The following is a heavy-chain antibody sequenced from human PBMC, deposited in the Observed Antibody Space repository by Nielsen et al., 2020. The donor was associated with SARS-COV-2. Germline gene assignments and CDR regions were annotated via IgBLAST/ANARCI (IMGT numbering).Heavy chain of an antibody. V-gene: IGHV3-13*04. CDR2: IVTAGDT. J-gene: IGHJ3*02. Sequence: ESLKISCSASGFTFSSYDMHWVRQATGKGLEWVSAIVTAGDTYYPGSVKGRFTISRENAKNSLYLQMNSLRAGDTAVYYCARVNWNYGAFDIWGQGTMVTVSS. CDR1: GFTFSSYD. D-gene: IGHD1-7*01. CDR3: ARVNWNYGAFDI.